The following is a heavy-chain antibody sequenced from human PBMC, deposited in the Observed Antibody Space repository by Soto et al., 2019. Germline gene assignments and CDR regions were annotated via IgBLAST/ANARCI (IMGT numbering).Heavy chain of an antibody. J-gene: IGHJ4*02. CDR3: ARDDSGFSGSHYIDYFNY. V-gene: IGHV1-46*01. D-gene: IGHD1-26*01. CDR1: GYTFTSYY. CDR2: INPSGGST. Sequence: GASVKVSCKASGYTFTSYYIHWVRQAPRQGLEWMAIINPSGGSTNYAQKFQGRVTVTRDTSTSTVNMELSSPSSEDTAVYYCARDDSGFSGSHYIDYFNYWGQGALVTVSS.